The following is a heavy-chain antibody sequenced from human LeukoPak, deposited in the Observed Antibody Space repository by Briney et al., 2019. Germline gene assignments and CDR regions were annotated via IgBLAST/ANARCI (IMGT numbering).Heavy chain of an antibody. Sequence: ASVKVSCKASANTLTDYYIHWIKQAPGKGLEWMGRVDPEDEEAIYAENFQGRVTITADTSTDTPYMDLSSLTSEDTALYFCARKRPANFVFDLWGQGTLVTVAS. J-gene: IGHJ4*02. CDR3: ARKRPANFVFDL. V-gene: IGHV1-69-2*01. CDR1: ANTLTDYY. D-gene: IGHD1-1*01. CDR2: VDPEDEEA.